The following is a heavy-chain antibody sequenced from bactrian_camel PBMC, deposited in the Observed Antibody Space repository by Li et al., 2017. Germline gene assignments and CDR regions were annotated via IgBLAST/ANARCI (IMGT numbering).Heavy chain of an antibody. V-gene: IGHV3S32*01. CDR1: GHSRGSNC. J-gene: IGHJ6*01. Sequence: VQLVESGGDSVQPGGSLRLTCVVSGHSRGSNCVGWFRLPPGRAPAEREGIAAIRNSGGETWYHDSVKGRFTISQDAATSTLYLEMNNLKTEDTAMYSCAATRDTLYGGTWSRPDNYNSWGQGTQVTVS. CDR3: AATRDTLYGGTWSRPDNYNS. CDR2: IRNSGGET. D-gene: IGHD6*01.